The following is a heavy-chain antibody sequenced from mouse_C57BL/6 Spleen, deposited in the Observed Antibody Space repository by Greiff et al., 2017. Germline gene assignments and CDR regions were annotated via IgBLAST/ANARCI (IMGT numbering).Heavy chain of an antibody. CDR2: IDPSDSKT. CDR3: ARGQGFYDGYRGGY. D-gene: IGHD2-3*01. CDR1: GYTFTSYW. Sequence: QVQLKESGAELVRPGSSVKLSCKASGYTFTSYWLHWVKQRPIQGLEWIGKIDPSDSKTHYNQKFKDKATLTVDKSSSTAYMQLSSLTSEDSAVYYCARGQGFYDGYRGGYWGKGTLGNVS. J-gene: IGHJ3*01. V-gene: IGHV1-52*01.